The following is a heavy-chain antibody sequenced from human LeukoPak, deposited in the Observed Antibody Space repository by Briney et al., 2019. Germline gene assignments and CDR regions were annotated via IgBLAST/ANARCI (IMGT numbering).Heavy chain of an antibody. CDR3: AKDPRYCSSTHCSGA. V-gene: IGHV3-30*18. D-gene: IGHD2-2*01. CDR2: TSYDGVNK. J-gene: IGHJ5*02. CDR1: GFTFSTYG. Sequence: GGSLRLSCVVSGFTFSTYGMHWVRQAPGKGLEWVAFTSYDGVNKHYADSVKGRLTISRDNSKSTLYMQINSLRPEDTAVYYCAKDPRYCSSTHCSGAWGQGTLVTVSS.